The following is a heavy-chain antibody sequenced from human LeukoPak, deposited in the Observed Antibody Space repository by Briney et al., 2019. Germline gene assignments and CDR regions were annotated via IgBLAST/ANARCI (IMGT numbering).Heavy chain of an antibody. V-gene: IGHV3-7*03. J-gene: IGHJ5*02. D-gene: IGHD3-3*01. CDR3: AKGGARGFLDWFDP. Sequence: GGSLRLSCEVSGFTFTDYWMNWVRQAPGKGPEWVASIRQDGSEKTYVDSVKGRFTISRGNTKNSLSLQLNGLRAEDTAVYYCAKGGARGFLDWFDPWGQGTLVTVSS. CDR1: GFTFTDYW. CDR2: IRQDGSEK.